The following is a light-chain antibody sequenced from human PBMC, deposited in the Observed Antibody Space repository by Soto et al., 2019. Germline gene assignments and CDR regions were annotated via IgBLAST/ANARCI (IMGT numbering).Light chain of an antibody. CDR1: QSVTSIY. CDR2: DAS. Sequence: EIVLTQSPGTLSLSPGERATLSCRASQSVTSIYLAWYQRKPGQAPRLLIYDASNRATGIPARFSGSGSGTDFTLTISSLEPEDFAVYYCQQRSNWPPWTFGQGTKVDIK. V-gene: IGKV3-11*01. J-gene: IGKJ1*01. CDR3: QQRSNWPPWT.